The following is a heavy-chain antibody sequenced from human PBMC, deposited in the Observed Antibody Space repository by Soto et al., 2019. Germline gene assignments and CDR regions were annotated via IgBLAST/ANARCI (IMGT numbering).Heavy chain of an antibody. Sequence: GGSLRLSCAASGFTFNIYAMSWVRQAPGKGLEWVSAISGSGGGTYYADSVKGRFTISRDNSNNTLYLQMSSLRAEDTAVYYCTRGAYSGTYGTIGYWGQGTLVTSP. CDR3: TRGAYSGTYGTIGY. D-gene: IGHD1-26*01. J-gene: IGHJ4*02. CDR1: GFTFNIYA. CDR2: ISGSGGGT. V-gene: IGHV3-23*01.